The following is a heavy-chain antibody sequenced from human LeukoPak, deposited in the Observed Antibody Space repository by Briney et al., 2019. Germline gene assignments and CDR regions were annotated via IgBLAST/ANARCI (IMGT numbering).Heavy chain of an antibody. V-gene: IGHV4-31*03. J-gene: IGHJ4*02. CDR2: IYYSGST. CDR1: GGSISSGGYY. CDR3: ARDWWNGLDY. Sequence: PSQTLSLTCTVSGGSISSGGYYWSWIRQHPGKGLEWIGYIYYSGSTYYNPSLKSRVTISVDTSKNQFSLKLSSVPAADPAVYYCARDWWNGLDYWGQGTLVTVSS. D-gene: IGHD1-1*01.